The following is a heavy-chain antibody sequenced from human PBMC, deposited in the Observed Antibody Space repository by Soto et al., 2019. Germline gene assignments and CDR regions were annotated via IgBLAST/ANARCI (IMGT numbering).Heavy chain of an antibody. CDR2: IYPGDSDT. D-gene: IGHD1-26*01. CDR1: GYSFASYW. J-gene: IGHJ4*02. Sequence: LGESLKISCKGSGYSFASYWIGWVRQMPGKDLEWMGIIYPGDSDTRYSPSFQGQVTISADKSISTAYLQWSSLKASATAMYYCARLEGALKYFFVYWGQGTLVTVSS. CDR3: ARLEGALKYFFVY. V-gene: IGHV5-51*01.